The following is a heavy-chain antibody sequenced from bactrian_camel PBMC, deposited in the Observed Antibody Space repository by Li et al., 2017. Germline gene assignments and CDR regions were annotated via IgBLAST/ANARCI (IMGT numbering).Heavy chain of an antibody. CDR1: VYIFSLDC. Sequence: VQLVESGGDSVQTGGSMRLSCVASVYIFSLDCMAWFRQAPGKEREGVATIYTGDGTTSYADSVKGRFTISQDNAQSTVYLQMNNLKSEDTAAYYCAIGVVEVALYPGYCTAARAFGNWGRGTQVTVS. V-gene: IGHV3S54*01. D-gene: IGHD3*01. CDR2: IYTGDGTT. J-gene: IGHJ6*01. CDR3: AIGVVEVALYPGYCTAARAFGN.